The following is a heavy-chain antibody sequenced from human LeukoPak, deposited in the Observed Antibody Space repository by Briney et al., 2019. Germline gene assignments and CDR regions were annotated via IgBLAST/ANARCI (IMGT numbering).Heavy chain of an antibody. J-gene: IGHJ4*02. CDR1: GYSLTDFS. CDR3: ASSSSGYSYGYFDY. CDR2: FAVEDGKT. V-gene: IGHV1-24*01. Sequence: ASVKVSCKVSGYSLTDFSMHWVRQAPGKGLEWMGTFAVEDGKTIYAQKFQGRVTMTRDTSTSTVYMELSSLRSEDTAVYYCASSSSGYSYGYFDYWGQGTLVTVSS. D-gene: IGHD5-18*01.